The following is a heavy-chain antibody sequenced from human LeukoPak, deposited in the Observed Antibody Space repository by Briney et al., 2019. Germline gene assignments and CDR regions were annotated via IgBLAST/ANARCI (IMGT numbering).Heavy chain of an antibody. D-gene: IGHD1-1*01. CDR1: GFTFTNYG. CDR3: AKDPQLVTSYYYYMDV. Sequence: GWSLRLSCAASGFTFTNYGMHWVRQAPGKGLEWVAFIRFDGSNEYCADSVKGRFTISRDNSKNTLYLQMNSLRAEDTAVYYCAKDPQLVTSYYYYMDVWSKGTPVTVSS. J-gene: IGHJ6*03. CDR2: IRFDGSNE. V-gene: IGHV3-30*02.